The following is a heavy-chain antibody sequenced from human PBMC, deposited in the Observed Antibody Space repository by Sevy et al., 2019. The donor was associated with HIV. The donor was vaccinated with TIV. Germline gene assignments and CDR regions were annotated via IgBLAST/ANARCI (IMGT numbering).Heavy chain of an antibody. CDR3: ASYCTGGVCYRWFDP. Sequence: GGSLRLSCAASGFTFSSYSMNWVRQAPGKGLEWVSYISSSSSTIYYADSVKGRFTMSRDNAKNSLYLQMNSLRAEDTAVYYCASYCTGGVCYRWFDPWGQGTLVTVSS. J-gene: IGHJ5*02. V-gene: IGHV3-48*01. D-gene: IGHD2-8*02. CDR2: ISSSSSTI. CDR1: GFTFSSYS.